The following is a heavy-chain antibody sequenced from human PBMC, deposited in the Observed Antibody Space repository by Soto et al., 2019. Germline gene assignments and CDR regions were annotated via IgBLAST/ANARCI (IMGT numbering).Heavy chain of an antibody. CDR2: IYYSGST. V-gene: IGHV4-39*01. Sequence: SETLSLTCTVSGGSISSSSYYWGWIRQPPGKGLEWIGSIYYSGSTYYNPSLKSRVTISVDTSKNQFSLKLSSVTAADTAVYYCASSYYDILTGYYGPYYFDYWGQGTLVTVSS. D-gene: IGHD3-9*01. J-gene: IGHJ4*02. CDR3: ASSYYDILTGYYGPYYFDY. CDR1: GGSISSSSYY.